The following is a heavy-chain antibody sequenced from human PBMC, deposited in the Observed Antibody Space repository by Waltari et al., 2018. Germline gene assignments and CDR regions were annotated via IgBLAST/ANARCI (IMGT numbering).Heavy chain of an antibody. CDR1: GNNSSDLD. CDR2: MNPNNGET. CDR3: ARGRRRSSTCYGVCDWFEP. V-gene: IGHV1-8*01. Sequence: QVQLVQSGAEVKTPGASVKVSCKASGNNSSDLDIKWVGRAAGQGLEWMGWMNPNNGETGYAQKFQGRVVMTSDTSISTAYLDLSSLRSEDTAVYYCARGRRRSSTCYGVCDWFEPWGQGTLVTVSS. J-gene: IGHJ5*02. D-gene: IGHD3-3*01.